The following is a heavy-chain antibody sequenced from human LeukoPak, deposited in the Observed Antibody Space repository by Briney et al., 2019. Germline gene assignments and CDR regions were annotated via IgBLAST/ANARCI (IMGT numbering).Heavy chain of an antibody. CDR2: IYPGDSDT. CDR1: GYSFSFHW. Sequence: GESLKISRKGSGYSFSFHWIAWVRQKPGKGLEWMGIIYPGDSDTRYSPFFQGQVTISADKSISTAYLQWSSLKASDTAMYYCARQDPEGIYYFDYWGQGTLVTVSS. J-gene: IGHJ4*02. V-gene: IGHV5-51*01. CDR3: ARQDPEGIYYFDY. D-gene: IGHD1-14*01.